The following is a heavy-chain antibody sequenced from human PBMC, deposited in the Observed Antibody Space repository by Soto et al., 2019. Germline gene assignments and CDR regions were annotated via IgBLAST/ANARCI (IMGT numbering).Heavy chain of an antibody. D-gene: IGHD6-19*01. J-gene: IGHJ4*02. CDR2: MNPNSGNT. V-gene: IGHV1-8*01. CDR1: GYTFTSYD. CDR3: AREEENSSGWYGTYDY. Sequence: GASVKVSCKASGYTFTSYDINWVRQATGQGLEWMGWMNPNSGNTGYAQKFQGRVTMTRNTSISTAYMELSSLRSEDTAVYYCAREEENSSGWYGTYDYWGQGTLVTVSS.